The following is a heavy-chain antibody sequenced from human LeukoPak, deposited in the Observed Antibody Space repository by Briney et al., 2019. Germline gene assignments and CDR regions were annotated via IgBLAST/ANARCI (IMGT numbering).Heavy chain of an antibody. D-gene: IGHD2-21*02. J-gene: IGHJ6*02. Sequence: SETLSLTCSVSGRSIRGYYWSWIRQPPGKGLECIGNIYYSGSTNYNPSLKSRVTISVDTSKNQFSLKLSSVTAASMAVYYCASGDGAPYGMDVWGQGTTVTVSS. CDR3: ASGDGAPYGMDV. CDR2: IYYSGST. CDR1: GRSIRGYY. V-gene: IGHV4-59*01.